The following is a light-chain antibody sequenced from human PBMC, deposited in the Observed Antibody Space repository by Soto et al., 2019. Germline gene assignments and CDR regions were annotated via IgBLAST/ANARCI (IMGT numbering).Light chain of an antibody. CDR2: DAS. CDR1: QSVSSN. J-gene: IGKJ1*01. Sequence: EIVMTQSPATLSVSPWEIATLSCSSSQSVSSNLAWYQQKPGQAPRLLIYDASNRATGIPARFSGSGSGTDFTLTISSLEPEDFAVYYCQQRSNWRTWTFGQGTKVDTK. V-gene: IGKV3-11*01. CDR3: QQRSNWRTWT.